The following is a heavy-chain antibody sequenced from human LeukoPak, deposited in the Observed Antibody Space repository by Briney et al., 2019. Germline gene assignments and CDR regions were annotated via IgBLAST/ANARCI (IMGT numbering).Heavy chain of an antibody. CDR3: TRGGELMNF. J-gene: IGHJ4*02. CDR1: GGSVNSGNYY. Sequence: PSGTLSLTCTVSGGSVNSGNYYWTWIRQPAGKGLEWIGRIYTSGSTNYNPSLKSRVTISIDASKNQFSLRLSSVTAADTAVYYCTRGGELMNFWGQGTLVTVSS. D-gene: IGHD1-26*01. CDR2: IYTSGST. V-gene: IGHV4-61*02.